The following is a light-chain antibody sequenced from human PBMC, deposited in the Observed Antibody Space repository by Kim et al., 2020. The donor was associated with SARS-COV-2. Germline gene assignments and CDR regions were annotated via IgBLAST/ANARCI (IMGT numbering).Light chain of an antibody. CDR2: GAS. CDR1: QDIRND. Sequence: ASVGDRVTITCRASQDIRNDLGWYQQNPGRAPKRLIYGASSLQSGVPSRFSGSGSGTDFTLTISSLQPEDFATYYCVQDYNYPWTFGQGTKVEIK. V-gene: IGKV1-6*01. CDR3: VQDYNYPWT. J-gene: IGKJ1*01.